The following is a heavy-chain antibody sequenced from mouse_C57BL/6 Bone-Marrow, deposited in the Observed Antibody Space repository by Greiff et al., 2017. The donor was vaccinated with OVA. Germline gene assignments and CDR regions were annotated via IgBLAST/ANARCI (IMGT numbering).Heavy chain of an antibody. D-gene: IGHD1-1*01. CDR3: ARHTGTDFDY. J-gene: IGHJ2*01. CDR2: ISGGGGNT. V-gene: IGHV5-9*01. Sequence: DVQLQESGGGLVKPGGSLKLSCAASGFTFSSYTMSWVRQTPEKRLEWVATISGGGGNTYYPDSVKGRFTISRDNAKNTLYLQMSSLRSEDTALYYCARHTGTDFDYWGQGTTLTVSS. CDR1: GFTFSSYT.